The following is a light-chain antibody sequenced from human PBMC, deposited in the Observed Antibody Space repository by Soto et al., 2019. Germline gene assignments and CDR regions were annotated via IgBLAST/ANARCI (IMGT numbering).Light chain of an antibody. J-gene: IGLJ1*01. CDR2: EVS. Sequence: QSALTQPASVSGSPGQSITISCTGTSSDVGSYNYVSWYQQRPGRAPKLMIYEVSNRPSGVSNRFSASKSGNTASLTISGLRAEDEADYYCSSYTSITSYVFGTGTKVTVL. CDR3: SSYTSITSYV. V-gene: IGLV2-14*01. CDR1: SSDVGSYNY.